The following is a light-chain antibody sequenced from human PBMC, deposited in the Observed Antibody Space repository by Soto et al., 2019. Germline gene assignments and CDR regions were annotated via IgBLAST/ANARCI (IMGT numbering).Light chain of an antibody. J-gene: IGLJ1*01. CDR1: SSDVGAHNF. V-gene: IGLV2-14*01. Sequence: QSALTQPASVSGSPGQAITISCSGSSSDVGAHNFGSWYQHHPGKAPKLMIYEVSNRPSGVSNRFSGSKSGNTASLTISGLQAEVEADYYCNPYISSNPYLFGSGPKLT. CDR2: EVS. CDR3: NPYISSNPYL.